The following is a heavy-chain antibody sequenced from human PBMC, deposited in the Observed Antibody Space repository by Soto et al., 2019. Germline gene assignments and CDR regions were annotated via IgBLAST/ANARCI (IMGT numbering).Heavy chain of an antibody. CDR1: GGSFSGYY. V-gene: IGHV4-34*01. CDR3: ARDPHSMSGSGKPGWFDP. Sequence: SETLSLTCAVYGGSFSGYYWSWIRQPPGKGLEWIGEINHSGSTNYNTSLKSRVTISVDTSKNQFSLKLSSVTAADTAVYYCARDPHSMSGSGKPGWFDPWGQGTLVTVSS. J-gene: IGHJ5*02. CDR2: INHSGST. D-gene: IGHD3-10*01.